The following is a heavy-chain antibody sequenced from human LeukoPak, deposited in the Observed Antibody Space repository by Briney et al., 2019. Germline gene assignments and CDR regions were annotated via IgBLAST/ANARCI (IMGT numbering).Heavy chain of an antibody. CDR3: ARDYGGNSITFGI. D-gene: IGHD4-23*01. Sequence: SETLSLTCTVSGGSISSYYWSWIRQPPGKGLEWIGYIAYRESNIYNPSLKSRVTITLDTSKNLFSLKLTSVTAADTAVYCCARDYGGNSITFGIWGQGTMVTVSS. J-gene: IGHJ3*02. CDR2: IAYRESN. V-gene: IGHV4-59*01. CDR1: GGSISSYY.